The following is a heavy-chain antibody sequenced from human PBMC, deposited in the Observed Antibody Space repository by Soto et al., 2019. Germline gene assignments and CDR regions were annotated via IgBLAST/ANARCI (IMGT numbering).Heavy chain of an antibody. D-gene: IGHD6-25*01. CDR1: GFTFSTHA. CDR2: VDVGGGST. Sequence: EVQLLESGGGLVQPGGSLRLSCAASGFTFSTHAMIWVRQAPGKGLNWVSTVDVGGGSTYYTDSVKGRFTVSRDNSKYAVYLQLNPLRAEDTAIYFCARDSGPAGGGACDIWGQGTMVTVSS. V-gene: IGHV3-23*01. J-gene: IGHJ3*02. CDR3: ARDSGPAGGGACDI.